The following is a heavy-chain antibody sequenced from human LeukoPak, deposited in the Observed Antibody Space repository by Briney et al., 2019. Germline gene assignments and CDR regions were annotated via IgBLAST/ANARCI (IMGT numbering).Heavy chain of an antibody. CDR3: ARRSAWELQSFFDY. CDR2: IYYSGST. CDR1: GGSISSSSYY. D-gene: IGHD1-26*01. J-gene: IGHJ4*02. Sequence: PSETLSLTCTVSGGSISSSSYYWGWIRQPPGKGLEWIGSIYYSGSTYYNPSLKSRVTISVDTSKNQFSLKLSSVTAADTAVYYCARRSAWELQSFFDYWGQGTLVTVSS. V-gene: IGHV4-39*01.